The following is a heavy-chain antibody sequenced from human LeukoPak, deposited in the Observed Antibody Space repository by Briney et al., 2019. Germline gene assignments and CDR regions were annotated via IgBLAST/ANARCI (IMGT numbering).Heavy chain of an antibody. V-gene: IGHV1-69*05. CDR3: ASASGQHSYDFWSGYAY. Sequence: SVKVSFKASGGTFSSYAISWVRQAPGQGLEWMVGIIPIFGTANYAQKFQGRVTITTDESTSTAYMELSSLRSEDTAVYYCASASGQHSYDFWSGYAYWGQGTLVTVSS. D-gene: IGHD3-3*01. J-gene: IGHJ4*02. CDR1: GGTFSSYA. CDR2: IIPIFGTA.